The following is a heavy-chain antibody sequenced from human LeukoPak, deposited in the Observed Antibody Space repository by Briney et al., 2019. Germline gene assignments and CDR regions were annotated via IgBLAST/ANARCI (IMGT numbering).Heavy chain of an antibody. CDR1: GGSISSYY. CDR3: ARHDHHDHGMDV. Sequence: SETLSLTCTVSGGSISSYYWSWIRQPPGKGLEWIGYIYYSGSTNYNPSLKSRVTISVDTSKNQFSLKLSSVTAADTAVYYCARHDHHDHGMDVWGQGTTVTVSS. D-gene: IGHD3-16*01. J-gene: IGHJ6*02. CDR2: IYYSGST. V-gene: IGHV4-59*08.